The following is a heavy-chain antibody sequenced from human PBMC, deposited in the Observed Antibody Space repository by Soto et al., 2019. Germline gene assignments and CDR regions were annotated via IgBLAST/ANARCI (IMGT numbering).Heavy chain of an antibody. V-gene: IGHV1-69*01. CDR2: ITPMFGTP. CDR3: ARDGTPYDSSAYYYLY. D-gene: IGHD3-22*01. J-gene: IGHJ4*02. Sequence: QVQLVQSGAEVKKPGSSVKVSCKASGGTFSRYTITWVRQAPGQGLEWMGGITPMFGTPYYAQKFQGRVTITADESTSTAYMELSSLRSEDTAMYYCARDGTPYDSSAYYYLYWGQGTLVTVSS. CDR1: GGTFSRYT.